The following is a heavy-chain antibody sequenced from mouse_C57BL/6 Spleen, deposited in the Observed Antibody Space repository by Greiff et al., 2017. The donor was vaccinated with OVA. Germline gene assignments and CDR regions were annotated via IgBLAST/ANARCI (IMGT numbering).Heavy chain of an antibody. CDR2: IDPSDSYT. Sequence: VQLQQPGAELVMPGASVKLSCKASGYTFTSYWMHWVKQRPGQGLEWIGEIDPSDSYTNYNQKFKGKSTLTVDKSSSTAYMQLSSLTSEDSAVYYCARSSDGYYVEAMDYWGQGTSVTVSS. CDR1: GYTFTSYW. CDR3: ARSSDGYYVEAMDY. D-gene: IGHD2-3*01. J-gene: IGHJ4*01. V-gene: IGHV1-69*01.